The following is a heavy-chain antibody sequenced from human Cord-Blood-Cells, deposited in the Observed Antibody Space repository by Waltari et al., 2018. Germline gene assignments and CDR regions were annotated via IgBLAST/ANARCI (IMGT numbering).Heavy chain of an antibody. J-gene: IGHJ4*02. CDR2: ICYSGST. Sequence: QLQLQESGPGLVKPSETLSLTCTVSGGSISSSSYYWGWIRQPPGKGLEWIGSICYSGSTYYNPSLKSRVTISVDTSKNQFSLKLSSVTAADTAVYYCAGIAAAGVRLDYWGQGTLVTVSS. CDR3: AGIAAAGVRLDY. CDR1: GGSISSSSYY. D-gene: IGHD6-13*01. V-gene: IGHV4-39*07.